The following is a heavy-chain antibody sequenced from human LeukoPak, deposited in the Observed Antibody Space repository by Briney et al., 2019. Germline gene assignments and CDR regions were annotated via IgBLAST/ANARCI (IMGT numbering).Heavy chain of an antibody. CDR1: GFTFSSYG. J-gene: IGHJ6*02. CDR2: IWYDGSNK. Sequence: GGSLRLSCAASGFTFSSYGMHWVRQAPGKGLEWVAVIWYDGSNKYYADSVKGRFTISRDNSKNTLYLQMNSLRAEDTAVYYCAREYSGSFAHYGMDVWGQGTTVTVSS. V-gene: IGHV3-33*01. D-gene: IGHD1-26*01. CDR3: AREYSGSFAHYGMDV.